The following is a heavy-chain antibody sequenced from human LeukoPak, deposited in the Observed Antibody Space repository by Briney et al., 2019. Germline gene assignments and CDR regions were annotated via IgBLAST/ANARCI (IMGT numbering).Heavy chain of an antibody. CDR3: AKAYCSGGSCPGNYYYYYGMDV. Sequence: GGSLRLSCAASGFTFSIYAMSWARQAPGRGLEWVSAISGSGGSTYYSDSVKGGITISRDNSKNTLYLQMNSLRAEDTAVYYCAKAYCSGGSCPGNYYYYYGMDVWGQGTTVTVSS. D-gene: IGHD2-15*01. CDR2: ISGSGGST. CDR1: GFTFSIYA. J-gene: IGHJ6*02. V-gene: IGHV3-23*01.